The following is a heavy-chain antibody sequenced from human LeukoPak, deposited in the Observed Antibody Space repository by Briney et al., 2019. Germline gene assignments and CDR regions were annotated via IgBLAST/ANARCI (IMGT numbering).Heavy chain of an antibody. J-gene: IGHJ3*02. D-gene: IGHD6-13*01. Sequence: PSETLSLTCTVSGGSISSYYWSWIRQPSGKGLEWIGRIYTSGSTNYNPSLKSRVTMSVDTSKNQFSLKLSSVTAADTAVYYCASQLGGYSSTMGAFDIWGQGTMVTVSS. CDR1: GGSISSYY. CDR2: IYTSGST. V-gene: IGHV4-4*07. CDR3: ASQLGGYSSTMGAFDI.